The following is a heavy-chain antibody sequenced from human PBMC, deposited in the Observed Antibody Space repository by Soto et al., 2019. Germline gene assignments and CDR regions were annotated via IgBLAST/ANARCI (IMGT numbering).Heavy chain of an antibody. V-gene: IGHV4-61*01. CDR2: IDCSGST. CDR3: ARDSSYGSFDY. Sequence: QVQMQESGPGLVKPSETLSLTCTVSGGSVSSGSYYWSWIRQPPGTGREWIGYIDCSGSTSYNPSLKRRLTISVDTSNNQFSLKPSSVTAADTAVYYCARDSSYGSFDYWGQGTLVTVSS. CDR1: GGSVSSGSYY. J-gene: IGHJ4*02. D-gene: IGHD5-18*01.